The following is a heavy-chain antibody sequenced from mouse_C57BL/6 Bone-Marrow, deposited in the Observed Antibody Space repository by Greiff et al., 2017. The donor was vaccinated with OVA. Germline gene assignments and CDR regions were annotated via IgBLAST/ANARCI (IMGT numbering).Heavy chain of an antibody. Sequence: QVQLQQSGAELARPGASVKLSCKASGYTFTSYGISWVKQRTGQGLEWIGEIYPRSGNTYYNEKFKGKATLTADTSSSTGYMELRSLTSEDSAVYFCAREGGYSWYFDVWGTGTTVTVSS. CDR2: IYPRSGNT. CDR1: GYTFTSYG. D-gene: IGHD2-3*01. J-gene: IGHJ1*03. V-gene: IGHV1-81*01. CDR3: AREGGYSWYFDV.